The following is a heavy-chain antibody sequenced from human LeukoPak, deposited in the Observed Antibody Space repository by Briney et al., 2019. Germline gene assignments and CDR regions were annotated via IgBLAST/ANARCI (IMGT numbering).Heavy chain of an antibody. CDR3: AKEKAGAFDI. J-gene: IGHJ3*02. V-gene: IGHV3-9*03. CDR1: GFTFDDYA. CDR2: ISWNSGSI. Sequence: PGRSLRLSCEASGFTFDDYAMNWVRQAPGKGLEWVSGISWNSGSIGYADSVRGRFTISRDNAKNSLYLQMNNLRAEDMALYYCAKEKAGAFDIWGQGTTVTVSS.